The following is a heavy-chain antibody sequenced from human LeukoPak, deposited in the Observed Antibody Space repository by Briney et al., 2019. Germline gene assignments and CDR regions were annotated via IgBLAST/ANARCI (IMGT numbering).Heavy chain of an antibody. J-gene: IGHJ4*02. CDR1: GFTFSSYW. CDR2: INSDGSST. Sequence: GGSLRLSCAASGFTFSSYWMHWVRQAPGKGLVWVSCINSDGSSTSYADSVKGRFTISRDNAKNTLYLQMNSLRAEDTAVYYCARSMNSGSYPDYWGQGTLVTVSS. D-gene: IGHD1-26*01. CDR3: ARSMNSGSYPDY. V-gene: IGHV3-74*01.